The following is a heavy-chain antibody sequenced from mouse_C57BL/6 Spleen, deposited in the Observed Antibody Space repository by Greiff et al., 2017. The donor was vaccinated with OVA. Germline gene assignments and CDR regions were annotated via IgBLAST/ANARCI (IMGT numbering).Heavy chain of an antibody. CDR1: GFTFTDYY. CDR2: IRNKANGYTT. J-gene: IGHJ4*01. CDR3: ARYHYDVDAMDY. V-gene: IGHV7-3*01. D-gene: IGHD2-4*01. Sequence: EVKVVESGGGLVQPGGSLSLSCAASGFTFTDYYMSWVRQPPGKALEWLGFIRNKANGYTTEYSASVKGRFTISRDNSQSILYLQMNALRAEDSATYYCARYHYDVDAMDYWGQGTSVTVSS.